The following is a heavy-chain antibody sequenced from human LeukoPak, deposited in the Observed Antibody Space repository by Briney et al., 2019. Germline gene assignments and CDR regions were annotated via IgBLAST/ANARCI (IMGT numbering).Heavy chain of an antibody. D-gene: IGHD3-16*01. Sequence: SETLSLTCTVSGGSISSGGYYWSWIRQPPGKGLEWIGYIYHSGSTYYNPSLKSRVTISVDTSKNQFSLKLNSVTTADTAVYYCTRGAGWLIDYWGQGILVTVSS. J-gene: IGHJ4*02. CDR2: IYHSGST. CDR3: TRGAGWLIDY. V-gene: IGHV4-30-2*01. CDR1: GGSISSGGYY.